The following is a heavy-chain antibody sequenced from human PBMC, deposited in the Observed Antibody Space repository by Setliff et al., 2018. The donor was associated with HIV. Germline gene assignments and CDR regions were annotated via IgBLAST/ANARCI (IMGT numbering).Heavy chain of an antibody. CDR3: ARTDYGGNSGGNYFDY. Sequence: ASVKVSCKASGYTFTSYDINWVRQATGQGLEWMGWMNPESGNTGYAQKFQGGVTMTRNTSISTAYMEVRSLRSDDTAVYYCARTDYGGNSGGNYFDYWGQGSLVTVSS. CDR2: MNPESGNT. CDR1: GYTFTSYD. V-gene: IGHV1-8*01. D-gene: IGHD4-17*01. J-gene: IGHJ4*02.